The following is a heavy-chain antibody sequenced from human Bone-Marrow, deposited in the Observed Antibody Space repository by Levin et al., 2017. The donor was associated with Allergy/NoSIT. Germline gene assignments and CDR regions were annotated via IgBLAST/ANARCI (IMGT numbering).Heavy chain of an antibody. CDR1: GFTFSNYA. CDR2: LSAAGGST. V-gene: IGHV3-23*01. Sequence: LSLTCAASGFTFSNYAMSWVRQAPGKGMEWVAGLSAAGGSTYYAESAKGRFTISRDNSENILYLQMNTLRAEDTAIYFCAKDKTVTPVDAFDLWGQGTMVTVSS. CDR3: AKDKTVTPVDAFDL. J-gene: IGHJ3*01. D-gene: IGHD4-17*01.